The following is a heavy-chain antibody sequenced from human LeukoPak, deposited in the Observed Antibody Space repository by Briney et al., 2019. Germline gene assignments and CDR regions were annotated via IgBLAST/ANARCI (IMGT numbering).Heavy chain of an antibody. D-gene: IGHD2-15*01. CDR2: ISSSSSYT. CDR3: ARDCGGSCFTPDFDY. J-gene: IGHJ4*02. V-gene: IGHV3-11*06. Sequence: PGGSLRLSCAASGFTFSDYYMSWIRQAPGKGLEWVSYISSSSSYTNYADSVKGRFTISRDNAKNSLYLQMNSLRAEDTAVYYCARDCGGSCFTPDFDYWGQGTLVTVS. CDR1: GFTFSDYY.